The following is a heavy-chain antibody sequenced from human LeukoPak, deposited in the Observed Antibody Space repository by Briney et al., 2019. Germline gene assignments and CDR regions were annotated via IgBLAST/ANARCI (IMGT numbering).Heavy chain of an antibody. Sequence: SETLSLTCAVYGGSFSGYYWSWIRQPPGKGLEWIGYIYYSGSTNYNPSLKSRVTISVDTSKNQFSLKLSSVTAADTAVYYCARLSPTYYDILTGSTNWFDPWGQGTLVTVSS. V-gene: IGHV4-59*01. CDR1: GGSFSGYY. D-gene: IGHD3-9*01. CDR2: IYYSGST. J-gene: IGHJ5*02. CDR3: ARLSPTYYDILTGSTNWFDP.